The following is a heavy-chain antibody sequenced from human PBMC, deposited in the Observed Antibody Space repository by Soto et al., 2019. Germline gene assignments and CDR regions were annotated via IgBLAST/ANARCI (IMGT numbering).Heavy chain of an antibody. CDR3: ALRHCSSTSCDDAFDI. CDR1: GGSISSGDYY. CDR2: IYYRGST. Sequence: QVQLQESGPGLVKPSQTLSLTCTVSGGSISSGDYYWSWIRQPPGKGLEWIGYIYYRGSTYYNPSLKSRVTISVDTSKNQFSLKLSSVTAADTAVYSCALRHCSSTSCDDAFDIWGQGTMVTVSS. D-gene: IGHD2-2*01. V-gene: IGHV4-30-4*01. J-gene: IGHJ3*02.